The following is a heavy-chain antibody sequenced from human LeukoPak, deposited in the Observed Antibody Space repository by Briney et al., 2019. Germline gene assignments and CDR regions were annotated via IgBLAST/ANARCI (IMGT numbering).Heavy chain of an antibody. Sequence: GGSLTLSCAASGFTFSTYEMNWVRQAPGKGLEWVSYISSSGSTIYYADSVKGRFTISRDNAKNSLYLQMNSLRAEDKAVYYCARGPLHVVVPAATWFDPWGQGILVTVSS. CDR1: GFTFSTYE. CDR2: ISSSGSTI. V-gene: IGHV3-48*03. D-gene: IGHD2-2*01. J-gene: IGHJ5*02. CDR3: ARGPLHVVVPAATWFDP.